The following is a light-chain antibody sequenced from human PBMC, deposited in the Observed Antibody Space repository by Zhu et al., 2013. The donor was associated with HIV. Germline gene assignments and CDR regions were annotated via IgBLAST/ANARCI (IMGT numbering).Light chain of an antibody. CDR3: QQYYSNPRS. J-gene: IGKJ2*04. CDR2: WAS. Sequence: IVMTQSPDSLAVSLGERATINCKSSQSVFYSSSRKNYLAWYRQKPGQPPQLLIYWASTRESGVPDRFSGSGSGTDFTLNISSLQAEDVAVYYCQQYYSNPRSFGQGTKVEIK. CDR1: QSVFYSSSRKNY. V-gene: IGKV4-1*01.